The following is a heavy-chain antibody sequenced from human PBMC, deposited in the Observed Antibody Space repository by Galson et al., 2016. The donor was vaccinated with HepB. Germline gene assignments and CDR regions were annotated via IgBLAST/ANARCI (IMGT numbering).Heavy chain of an antibody. CDR2: IDPSDSDT. J-gene: IGHJ3*01. V-gene: IGHV5-51*01. CDR3: AIWASIQWGDAFDL. D-gene: IGHD2-21*01. Sequence: QSGAEVKKPGESLTISCQGSGYTFSNYWIGWVRQMPGKGLQWMGIIDPSDSDTRYSPSFQGHVTVSVDSSINSVYLQWTSLQASDTAMYYCAIWASIQWGDAFDLWGQGTMVTVSS. CDR1: GYTFSNYW.